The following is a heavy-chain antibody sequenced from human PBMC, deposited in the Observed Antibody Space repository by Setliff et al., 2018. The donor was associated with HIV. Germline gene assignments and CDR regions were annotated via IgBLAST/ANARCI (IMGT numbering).Heavy chain of an antibody. V-gene: IGHV4-39*01. CDR3: ARRGGASSSWYDWYFDL. Sequence: LRLTCTVSGGSISSSSYYWGWIRQPPGKGLEWIGSIYYSGSTYYNPSLKSRVTISVDTSKNQFSLKLSSVTAADTAVYYCARRGGASSSWYDWYFDLWGRGTLVTSPQ. CDR2: IYYSGST. D-gene: IGHD6-13*01. J-gene: IGHJ2*01. CDR1: GGSISSSSYY.